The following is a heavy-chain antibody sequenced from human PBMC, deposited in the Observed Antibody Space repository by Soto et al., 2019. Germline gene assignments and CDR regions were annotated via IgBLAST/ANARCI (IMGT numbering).Heavy chain of an antibody. J-gene: IGHJ3*02. CDR2: IKQDGSDK. Sequence: EVQLVESGGGLVQPGGSLRLSCAASGITFRSYWMSWVRQAPGKGLEWVASIKQDGSDKYYVESVKGRFTLSRDNAGNSVDLLLNTLRAEDTAVYYCARDKNVYDFFGADDACDIWRQGTMVTASS. V-gene: IGHV3-7*05. D-gene: IGHD3-3*01. CDR3: ARDKNVYDFFGADDACDI. CDR1: GITFRSYW.